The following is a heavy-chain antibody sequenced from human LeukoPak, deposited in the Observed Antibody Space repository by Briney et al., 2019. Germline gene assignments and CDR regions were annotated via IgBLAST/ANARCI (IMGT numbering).Heavy chain of an antibody. CDR2: ISSTSSTI. CDR1: GFTFSSFS. J-gene: IGHJ4*02. D-gene: IGHD4-11*01. V-gene: IGHV3-48*01. CDR3: ARAHPGDYSDFQFDY. Sequence: GGSLRLSCAASGFTFSSFSMNWVRQAPGKGLEWVSYISSTSSTIYYADSVKGRFTISRDNAKNSLYLQMNSLRAEDTAVYYCARAHPGDYSDFQFDYWGQGTLVSVSS.